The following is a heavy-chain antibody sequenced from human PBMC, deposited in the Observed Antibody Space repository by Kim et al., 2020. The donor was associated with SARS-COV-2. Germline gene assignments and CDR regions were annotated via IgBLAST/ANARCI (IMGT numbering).Heavy chain of an antibody. Sequence: SETLSLTCTVSGGSISSSSYYWGWIRQPPGKGLEWIGSIYYSGSTYYNPSLKSRVTISVDTSKNQFSLKLSSVTAADTAVYYCARLSGSYPSKDVDYWGQGTLVTVSS. CDR1: GGSISSSSYY. CDR2: IYYSGST. D-gene: IGHD1-26*01. J-gene: IGHJ4*02. CDR3: ARLSGSYPSKDVDY. V-gene: IGHV4-39*01.